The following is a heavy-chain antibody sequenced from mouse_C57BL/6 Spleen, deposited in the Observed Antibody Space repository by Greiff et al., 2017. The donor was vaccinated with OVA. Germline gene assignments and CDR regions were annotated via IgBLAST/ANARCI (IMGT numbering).Heavy chain of an antibody. CDR3: ARVGIYWALDY. D-gene: IGHD1-3*01. CDR1: GYTFTSYW. J-gene: IGHJ4*01. Sequence: QVQLQQPGAELVKPGASVKLSCKASGYTFTSYWMHWVKQRPGHGLEWIGMIHPNSGSTNYNEKFTSKATLTVDKSSSTAHMQLSSLTSEDSAVSYCARVGIYWALDYWGQGTTVTVSS. V-gene: IGHV1-64*01. CDR2: IHPNSGST.